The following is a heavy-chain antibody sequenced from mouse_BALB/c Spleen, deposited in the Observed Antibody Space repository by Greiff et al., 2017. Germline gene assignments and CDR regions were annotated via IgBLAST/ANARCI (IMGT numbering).Heavy chain of an antibody. CDR1: GYTFTDYA. D-gene: IGHD2-10*02. V-gene: IGHV1S137*01. CDR2: ISTYYGDA. J-gene: IGHJ2*01. CDR3: AREYGNSFDY. Sequence: VQLQQSGAELVRPGVSVKISCKGSGYTFTDYAMHWVKQSHAKSLEWIGVISTYYGDASYNQKFKGKATMTVDKSSSTAYMELARLTSEDSAIYYCAREYGNSFDYWGQGTTLTVSS.